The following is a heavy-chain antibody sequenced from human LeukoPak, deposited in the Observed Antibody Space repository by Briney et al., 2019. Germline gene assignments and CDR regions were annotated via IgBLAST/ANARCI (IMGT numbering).Heavy chain of an antibody. CDR2: IYPGDSDT. Sequence: GESLKISCRGSGYSFTSYWIGWVRQMPGKGLEWMGIIYPGDSDTRYSPSFQGQVTISADKSINTAFVQWSSLKASDTAIYYCARRTPEYTNRWYFDLWGRGTLVTVSS. D-gene: IGHD6-6*01. CDR3: ARRTPEYTNRWYFDL. J-gene: IGHJ2*01. V-gene: IGHV5-51*01. CDR1: GYSFTSYW.